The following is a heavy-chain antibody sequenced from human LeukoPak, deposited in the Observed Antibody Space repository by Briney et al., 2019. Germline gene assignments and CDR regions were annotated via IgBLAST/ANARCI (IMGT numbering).Heavy chain of an antibody. V-gene: IGHV5-51*01. D-gene: IGHD3-10*01. CDR3: ARWLGGANVDY. CDR2: IYPSDSDT. Sequence: GEPLKISCKGSGYSFNTYWIAWVRQMPGKGLELMGIIYPSDSDTRYSPSFQGQATISADKSISTAYLQWNSLKASDTAMYYCARWLGGANVDYWGQGTLVTVSS. CDR1: GYSFNTYW. J-gene: IGHJ4*02.